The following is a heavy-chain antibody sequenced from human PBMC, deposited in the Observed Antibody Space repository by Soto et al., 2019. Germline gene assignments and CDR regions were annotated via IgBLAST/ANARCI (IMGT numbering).Heavy chain of an antibody. J-gene: IGHJ6*02. D-gene: IGHD6-13*01. CDR2: ISYDGSNK. CDR3: ARDRSSSSWYSLYYYGMDV. V-gene: IGHV3-30-3*01. Sequence: PGGSLRLSCAASGFTFSSYAMHWVRQAPGKGLEWVAVISYDGSNKYYADSVKGRFTISRDNSKNTLYLQMNSLRAEDTAVYYCARDRSSSSWYSLYYYGMDVWGQGTTVTVSS. CDR1: GFTFSSYA.